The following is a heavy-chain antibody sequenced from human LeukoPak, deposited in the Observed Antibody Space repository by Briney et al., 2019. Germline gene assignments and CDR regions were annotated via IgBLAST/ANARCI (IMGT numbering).Heavy chain of an antibody. D-gene: IGHD5-24*01. J-gene: IGHJ4*02. CDR3: ARGDGYNYHFDY. Sequence: GGSLRLSCAASGFTFSSYSMNWVRQAPRKGLEWVANINQDGSEKNCVDSVKGRFTISRDNAKNSLYLQMNSLRAEDTAVYYCARGDGYNYHFDYWGQGALVTVSS. CDR1: GFTFSSYS. V-gene: IGHV3-7*05. CDR2: INQDGSEK.